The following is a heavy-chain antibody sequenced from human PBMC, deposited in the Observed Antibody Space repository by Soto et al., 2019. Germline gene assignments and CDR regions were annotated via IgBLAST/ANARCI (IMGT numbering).Heavy chain of an antibody. CDR2: IIPIAAIA. V-gene: IGHV1-69*02. D-gene: IGHD3-10*01. J-gene: IGHJ5*02. CDR1: GGTFSRYT. Sequence: QVQLVQSGAEVKKPGSSVKVSCKASGGTFSRYTINWVRQAPGQGLEWMGRIIPIAAIANYTPKFQGRVTITVDKPSTTAYMELSSLRSDDTAVYYCARGSTIVRGAPSRFDPWGQGTLVTVSS. CDR3: ARGSTIVRGAPSRFDP.